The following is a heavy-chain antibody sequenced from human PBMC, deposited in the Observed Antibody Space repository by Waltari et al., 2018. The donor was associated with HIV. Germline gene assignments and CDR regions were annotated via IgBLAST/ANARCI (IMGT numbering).Heavy chain of an antibody. CDR3: AGIGYCSSTSCPSGMDV. V-gene: IGHV4-59*08. D-gene: IGHD2-2*01. J-gene: IGHJ6*02. CDR2: IYYSGST. Sequence: QVQLQESGPGLVKPSETLSLTCTASGGSISSYYWSWIRQPPGKGLEWIGYIYYSGSTNYNPSLKSRVTISVDTSKNQFSLKLSSVTAADTAVYYCAGIGYCSSTSCPSGMDVWGQGTTVTVSS. CDR1: GGSISSYY.